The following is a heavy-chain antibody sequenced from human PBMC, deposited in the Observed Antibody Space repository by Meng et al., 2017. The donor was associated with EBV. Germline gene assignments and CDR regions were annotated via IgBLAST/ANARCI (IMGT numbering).Heavy chain of an antibody. CDR3: ASESGRGYTPDY. Sequence: QVQLVQSAAEGKKPGSSVKVPCKTSGGPFRNYAISWVRQAPGQGLEWLGGFLPTLGAPNYAQKFHGRVSITADESTSTHYMDLSSLRSEDTAVYYCASESGRGYTPDYWGQGTLVTVSS. V-gene: IGHV1-69*01. D-gene: IGHD3-10*01. CDR1: GGPFRNYA. CDR2: FLPTLGAP. J-gene: IGHJ4*02.